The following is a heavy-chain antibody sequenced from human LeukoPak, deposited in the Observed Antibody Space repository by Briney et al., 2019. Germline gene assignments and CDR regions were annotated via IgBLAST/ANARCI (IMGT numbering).Heavy chain of an antibody. CDR2: IYYSGST. J-gene: IGHJ6*02. CDR3: ARHSRIYGDYPLSPYYYGMDV. V-gene: IGHV4-59*08. Sequence: PSETLSLTCTVSGGSISSYYWSWIRQPPGKGLEWIGYIYYSGSTNYNPSLKSRVTISVDTSKNQFSLKLSSVTAADTAVYYCARHSRIYGDYPLSPYYYGMDVWGQGTTVTVSS. CDR1: GGSISSYY. D-gene: IGHD4-17*01.